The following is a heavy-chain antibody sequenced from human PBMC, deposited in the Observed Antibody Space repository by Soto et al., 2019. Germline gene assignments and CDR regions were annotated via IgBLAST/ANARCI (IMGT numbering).Heavy chain of an antibody. CDR1: GFTFSNYA. CDR2: ITRTDSA. Sequence: GSLRLSCTASGFTFSNYAMSWGSQAPGKGLEWVSAITRTDSAYYADSVKGRFTISRDNSRNTLYLQMNSLGAEDAALYYCAKALVGEVGATDYWGQGTLVTVS. D-gene: IGHD1-26*01. CDR3: AKALVGEVGATDY. J-gene: IGHJ4*02. V-gene: IGHV3-23*01.